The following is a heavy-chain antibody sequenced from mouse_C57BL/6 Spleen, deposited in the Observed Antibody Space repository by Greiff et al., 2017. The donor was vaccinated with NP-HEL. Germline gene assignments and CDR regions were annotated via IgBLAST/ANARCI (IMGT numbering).Heavy chain of an antibody. V-gene: IGHV5-9*01. J-gene: IGHJ3*01. D-gene: IGHD2-4*01. Sequence: EVQLVESGGGLVKPGGSLKLSCAASGFTFSSYTMSWVRQTPEKRLEWVATISGGGGNTYYPDSVKGRFTISRDNAKNTLYLQMSSLRSEDTALYYCARHHYDYDVWFAYWGQGTLVTVSA. CDR2: ISGGGGNT. CDR3: ARHHYDYDVWFAY. CDR1: GFTFSSYT.